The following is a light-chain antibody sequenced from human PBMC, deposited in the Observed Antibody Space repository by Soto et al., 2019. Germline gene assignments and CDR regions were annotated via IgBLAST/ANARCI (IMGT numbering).Light chain of an antibody. CDR2: KAS. V-gene: IGKV1-5*03. CDR3: QQYNSYSAT. Sequence: DIQMTQSPSTLSASVGDRVTITCRASQSISSWLAWYQQKPGKAPKLLIYKASSLESVVPSKFSGSGSGTEFTLTISSLQPDDFATYYCQQYNSYSATFGQGTKVELK. CDR1: QSISSW. J-gene: IGKJ1*01.